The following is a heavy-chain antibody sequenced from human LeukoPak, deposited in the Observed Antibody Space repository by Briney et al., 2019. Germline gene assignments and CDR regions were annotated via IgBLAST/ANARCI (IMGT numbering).Heavy chain of an antibody. CDR1: GYTFTSYG. V-gene: IGHV1-46*01. Sequence: ASVKVSCKPSGYTFTSYGISWVRQAPGQGLEWMGIINPSGGSTSYAQKFQGRVTMTRDTSTSTVYMELSSLRSEDTAVYYCARAHYYDSSGYYYAFDIWGQGTMVTVSS. CDR3: ARAHYYDSSGYYYAFDI. D-gene: IGHD3-22*01. CDR2: INPSGGST. J-gene: IGHJ3*02.